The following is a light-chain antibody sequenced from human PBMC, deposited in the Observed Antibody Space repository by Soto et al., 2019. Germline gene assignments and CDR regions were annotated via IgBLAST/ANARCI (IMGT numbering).Light chain of an antibody. CDR2: EVS. J-gene: IGLJ1*01. Sequence: QSALTQPPSASGSPGQSVTISCTGNSNDVGHSSFISWYQQHPGKGPKLIIYEVSKRPSGVPDRFAGSKSGNTASLTVSGQQDDDAADYCCKEQGDNTTHVFGTGTKLTVL. CDR1: SNDVGHSSF. V-gene: IGLV2-8*01. CDR3: KEQGDNTTHV.